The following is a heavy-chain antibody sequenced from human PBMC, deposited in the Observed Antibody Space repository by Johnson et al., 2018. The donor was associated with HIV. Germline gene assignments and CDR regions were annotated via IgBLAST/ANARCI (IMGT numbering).Heavy chain of an antibody. D-gene: IGHD6-19*01. CDR1: GFTFSSYA. Sequence: QVQLVESGGGVVQPGGSLRLSCAASGFTFSSYAMHWVRQAPGKGLEWVAVISYDGSNKYYADSVKGRFTISRDNAKNSLYLQMNSLRAEDTALYYCAKDMGYSSGLGNTAFDIWGLGTMVTVSS. CDR3: AKDMGYSSGLGNTAFDI. V-gene: IGHV3-30-3*02. CDR2: ISYDGSNK. J-gene: IGHJ3*02.